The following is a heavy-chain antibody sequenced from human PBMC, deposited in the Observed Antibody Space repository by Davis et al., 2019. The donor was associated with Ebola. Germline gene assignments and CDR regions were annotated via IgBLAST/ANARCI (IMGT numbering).Heavy chain of an antibody. Sequence: AGSLTLSCAASGLTFSSYSMNWVRQAPGKGLEWVSSISSSSSYIYYADSVKGRFTISRDNAKNSLYLQMNSLGAEDTAMYYCAKDITEFDQLLFYYYYYGMDVLGKGTTVTVSS. CDR2: ISSSSSYI. J-gene: IGHJ6*04. D-gene: IGHD2-2*01. CDR3: AKDITEFDQLLFYYYYYGMDV. CDR1: GLTFSSYS. V-gene: IGHV3-21*01.